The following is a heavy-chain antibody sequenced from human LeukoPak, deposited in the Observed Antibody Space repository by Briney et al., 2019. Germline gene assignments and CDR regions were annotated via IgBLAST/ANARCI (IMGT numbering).Heavy chain of an antibody. CDR2: IYTSGST. V-gene: IGHV4-61*02. Sequence: SETLSLTCTVSGGSISSGSYYWSCIRQPAGKGLEWIGRIYTSGSTNYNPSLKSRVTISVDTSKNQFSLKLSSVTAADTAVYYCARDICTNGVCYANWFDPWGQGTLVTVSS. CDR3: ARDICTNGVCYANWFDP. CDR1: GGSISSGSYY. D-gene: IGHD2-8*01. J-gene: IGHJ5*02.